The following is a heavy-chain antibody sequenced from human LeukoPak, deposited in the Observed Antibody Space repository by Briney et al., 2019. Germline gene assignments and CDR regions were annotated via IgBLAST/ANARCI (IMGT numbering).Heavy chain of an antibody. Sequence: GGSLRLSCAASGFTFSSSGMHWVRQAPGKGLEWVAFIRYAGSNKYYADSVKGRFTISRDNSKNTLYLQMNSLRADDTAVYYCASGMGYSYGYVNYWGQGTLVTVSS. V-gene: IGHV3-30*02. J-gene: IGHJ4*02. CDR1: GFTFSSSG. CDR2: IRYAGSNK. D-gene: IGHD5-18*01. CDR3: ASGMGYSYGYVNY.